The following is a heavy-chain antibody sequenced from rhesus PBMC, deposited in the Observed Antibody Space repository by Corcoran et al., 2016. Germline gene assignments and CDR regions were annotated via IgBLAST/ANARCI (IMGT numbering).Heavy chain of an antibody. CDR2: IYGSSGIT. Sequence: QVQLQESGPAVVKPSETLSLTCAVSGGSISSSNWWSWTRQSPGKGLEWIGGIYGSSGITHHTPSPRSRAAITKDTSKTQFSLRLTAVTAADTAIYYCASPACSATYCSPQYYFDYWGQGVLVTVSS. V-gene: IGHV4-93*01. D-gene: IGHD2-15*01. J-gene: IGHJ4*01. CDR3: ASPACSATYCSPQYYFDY. CDR1: GGSISSSNW.